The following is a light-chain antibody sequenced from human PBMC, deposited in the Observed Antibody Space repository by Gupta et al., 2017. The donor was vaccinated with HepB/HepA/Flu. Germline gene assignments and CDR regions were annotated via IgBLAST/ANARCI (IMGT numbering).Light chain of an antibody. CDR1: QSVSSN. CDR2: GAS. J-gene: IGKJ2*01. V-gene: IGKV3-15*01. Sequence: EIVMTQSPATLSVSPGERATLSCRASQSVSSNLAWYQQKPGQAPRLLIYGASTRATGIPARFSGSGSGTEFTLTISSRQSEEVAVYYCQQYNNWPPYTFGQGTKLEIK. CDR3: QQYNNWPPYT.